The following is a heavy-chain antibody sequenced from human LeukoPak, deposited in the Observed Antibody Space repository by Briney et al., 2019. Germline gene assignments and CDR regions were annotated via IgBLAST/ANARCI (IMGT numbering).Heavy chain of an antibody. CDR3: ARIYYDSRGVAFDY. Sequence: SETLSLTCAVYGGSFSGYYCSWIRQPPGKGLEWIGEISHSGNTNYNPSLKSRVTISVDTSKNQFSLKLSSVTAADTAVYYCARIYYDSRGVAFDYWGQGTLVTVSS. CDR1: GGSFSGYY. D-gene: IGHD3-22*01. CDR2: ISHSGNT. V-gene: IGHV4-34*01. J-gene: IGHJ4*02.